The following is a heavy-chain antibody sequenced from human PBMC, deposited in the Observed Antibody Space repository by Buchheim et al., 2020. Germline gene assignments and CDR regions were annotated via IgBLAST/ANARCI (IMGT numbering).Heavy chain of an antibody. D-gene: IGHD2-15*01. J-gene: IGHJ4*02. CDR3: ARYRIGYCSGGSCYRDFDY. CDR2: IYHSGST. Sequence: LVKPSGTLSLTCAVSGGSISSSNWWSWVRQPPGMGLEWIGEIYHSGSTNYNPSLKSRVTISVDKSKNQFSLKLSSVPAADTAVYYCARYRIGYCSGGSCYRDFDYWGQGTL. V-gene: IGHV4-4*02. CDR1: GGSISSSNW.